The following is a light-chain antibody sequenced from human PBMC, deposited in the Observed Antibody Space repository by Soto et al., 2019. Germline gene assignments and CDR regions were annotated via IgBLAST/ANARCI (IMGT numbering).Light chain of an antibody. Sequence: DIQLTQSPSFLSASVGDRVTITCRASQGISSYLAWYQQKPGKAPKLLIYAASTLQSGVPSRFCGSGSGTEFTLTISSLQPEDFATYYCQQLNSYPRTFGGGTKVDIK. CDR2: AAS. J-gene: IGKJ4*01. CDR3: QQLNSYPRT. V-gene: IGKV1-9*01. CDR1: QGISSY.